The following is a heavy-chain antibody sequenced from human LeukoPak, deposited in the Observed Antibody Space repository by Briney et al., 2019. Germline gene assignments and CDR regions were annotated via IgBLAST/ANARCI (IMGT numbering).Heavy chain of an antibody. J-gene: IGHJ4*02. D-gene: IGHD6-19*01. CDR3: ATRRYSSGFDY. Sequence: TGGSLRLSCAASGFTFSTYAMHWVRQAPGQGLDYVSGISSDGVIIHYANSVKGRFTISRDNSKNTLYLQMGSLRAEDMAVYYCATRRYSSGFDYWGQGTLVTVSS. CDR1: GFTFSTYA. CDR2: ISSDGVII. V-gene: IGHV3-64*01.